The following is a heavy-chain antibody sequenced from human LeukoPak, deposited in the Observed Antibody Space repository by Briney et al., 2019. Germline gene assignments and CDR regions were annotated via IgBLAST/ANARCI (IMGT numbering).Heavy chain of an antibody. CDR2: INHSGST. D-gene: IGHD5-12*01. J-gene: IGHJ4*02. CDR3: ARGRGRYSGYLPYPDY. Sequence: KPSETLSLTCAVYGGSFSGYYWSWIRQPPGKGLEWIGEINHSGSTNYNPSLKSRVTISVDASKNQFSLKLSSVTAADTAVYYCARGRGRYSGYLPYPDYWGQGTLVTVSS. V-gene: IGHV4-34*01. CDR1: GGSFSGYY.